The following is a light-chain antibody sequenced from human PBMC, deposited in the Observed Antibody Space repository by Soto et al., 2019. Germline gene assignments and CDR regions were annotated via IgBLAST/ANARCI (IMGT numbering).Light chain of an antibody. J-gene: IGLJ1*01. Sequence: QSVLTQPPSASGTPGQRVTISCSGSSSNIGSNYVYWYQQLPGTAPKLLMYRNNKRPSGVPDRFSGSKSGTSASLAISGFRSEDEADYYCAAWDDSLSGSYVFGTGTKLTVL. V-gene: IGLV1-47*01. CDR2: RNN. CDR1: SSNIGSNY. CDR3: AAWDDSLSGSYV.